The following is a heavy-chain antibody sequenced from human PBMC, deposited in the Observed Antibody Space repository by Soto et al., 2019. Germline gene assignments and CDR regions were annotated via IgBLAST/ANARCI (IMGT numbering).Heavy chain of an antibody. CDR2: IKQDGSEK. J-gene: IGHJ5*02. V-gene: IGHV3-7*01. CDR1: GFTFSSYW. CDR3: ARGLPGLGYCSSTSCHNWFDP. D-gene: IGHD2-2*01. Sequence: GGSLRLSCAASGFTFSSYWMSWVRQAPGKGLEWVANIKQDGSEKYYVDSVKGRFTISRDNAKNSLYLQMNSLRAEDTAMYYCARGLPGLGYCSSTSCHNWFDPWGQGTLVTVSS.